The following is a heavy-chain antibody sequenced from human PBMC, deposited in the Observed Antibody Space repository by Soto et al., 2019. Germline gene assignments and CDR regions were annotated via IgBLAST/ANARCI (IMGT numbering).Heavy chain of an antibody. J-gene: IGHJ4*02. V-gene: IGHV4-34*01. CDR2: INHSGST. Sequence: SETLSLTCAVYGGSFSGYYWSWIRQPPGKGLEWIGEINHSGSTNYNPSLKSRVTISVDTSKNQFSLKLSSVTAADTAVYYCARGGYCSGGSCYAPVYYFDYWGQGTLVTVSS. D-gene: IGHD2-15*01. CDR3: ARGGYCSGGSCYAPVYYFDY. CDR1: GGSFSGYY.